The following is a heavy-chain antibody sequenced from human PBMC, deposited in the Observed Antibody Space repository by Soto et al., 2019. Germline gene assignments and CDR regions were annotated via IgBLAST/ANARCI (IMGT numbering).Heavy chain of an antibody. D-gene: IGHD3-10*01. V-gene: IGHV3-7*01. J-gene: IGHJ4*02. CDR3: LRDFYGY. Sequence: GGSLRLSCAASGVTCSRAWMSWVRQAPGKGLEWVANINEDGTGKYYVESVKGRFTISRDNAKKSLYLQMNSLRAEDTAVYYCLRDFYGYWGQGIMVTVSS. CDR2: INEDGTGK. CDR1: GVTCSRAW.